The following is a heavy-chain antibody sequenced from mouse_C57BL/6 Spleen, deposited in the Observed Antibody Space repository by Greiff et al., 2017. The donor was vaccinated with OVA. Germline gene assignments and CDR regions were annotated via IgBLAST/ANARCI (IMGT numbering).Heavy chain of an antibody. J-gene: IGHJ4*01. V-gene: IGHV10-1*01. CDR2: IRSKSNNYAT. Sequence: EVQRVESGGGLVQPKGSLKLSCAASGFSFNTYAMNWVRQAPGKGLEWVARIRSKSNNYATYYADSVKDRFTISRDDSESMLYLQMNNLKTEDTAMYYCVRHDYDDYYAMDYWGQGTSVTVSS. CDR1: GFSFNTYA. CDR3: VRHDYDDYYAMDY. D-gene: IGHD2-4*01.